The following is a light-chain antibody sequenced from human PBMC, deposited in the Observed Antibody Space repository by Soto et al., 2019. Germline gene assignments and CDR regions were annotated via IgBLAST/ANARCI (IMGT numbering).Light chain of an antibody. J-gene: IGKJ5*01. CDR2: GAS. CDR3: QQYGTSEII. V-gene: IGKV3-20*01. Sequence: NVVTLSPGTLSLSPGERATLSCRASQSVSSSYLAWYQQKPGQAPRLLIYGASSRATGIPDRFSGSGSGTDFTLTISRLEPEDFAVFYCQQYGTSEIIFGQGTRLEIK. CDR1: QSVSSSY.